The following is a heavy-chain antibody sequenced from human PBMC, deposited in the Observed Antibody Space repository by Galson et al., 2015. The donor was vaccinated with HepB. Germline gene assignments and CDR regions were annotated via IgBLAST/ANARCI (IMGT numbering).Heavy chain of an antibody. V-gene: IGHV1-69*13. CDR1: GGTFSSYA. J-gene: IGHJ5*02. CDR3: ARGGGELGVNWFDP. Sequence: SVKVSCKASGGTFSSYAISWVRQAPGQGLEWMGGIIPIFGTANYAQKFQGRVTITADESTSTAYMELSSLRSEDTAVYYCARGGGELGVNWFDPWGQGTLVTVSS. CDR2: IIPIFGTA. D-gene: IGHD1-26*01.